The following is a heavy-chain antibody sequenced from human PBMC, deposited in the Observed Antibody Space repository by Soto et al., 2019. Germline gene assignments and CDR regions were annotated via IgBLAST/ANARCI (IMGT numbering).Heavy chain of an antibody. CDR3: ARGPGWVPALSKFYAMGV. CDR1: GFTFSDYY. J-gene: IGHJ6*02. CDR2: ISNSGSTE. D-gene: IGHD1-26*01. Sequence: QVQLVESGGDLVEPGGSLRLSCAASGFTFSDYYMSWIRQAPGKRLEWVSYISNSGSTEFYADSVTGRFTISRDNAKNSLPLQINRLRVADTAVYVCARGPGWVPALSKFYAMGVWGQGTTVTVSS. V-gene: IGHV3-11*01.